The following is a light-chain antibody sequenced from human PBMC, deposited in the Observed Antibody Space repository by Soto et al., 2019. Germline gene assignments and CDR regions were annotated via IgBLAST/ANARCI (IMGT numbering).Light chain of an antibody. J-gene: IGLJ1*01. V-gene: IGLV2-14*03. CDR3: SSFTPGVNYV. CDR2: DVN. CDR1: SSDVGAYNF. Sequence: QSVLTQPASVSGSPGQSITISCTGTSSDVGAYNFVSWYQQHPGKAPKLIIYDVNNRPSEVSNRFSGSKSGNTASLTISGLQAEDEGDYYCSSFTPGVNYVFGIGTKVTVL.